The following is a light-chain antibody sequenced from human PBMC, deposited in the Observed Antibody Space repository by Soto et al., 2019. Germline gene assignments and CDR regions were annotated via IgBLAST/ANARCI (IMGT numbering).Light chain of an antibody. Sequence: DIVMTQSPDSLAVSLDERATINCKSSQSVLLSSNSKNYLAWYQQKPGQPPKLLIYWASTRESGVPDRFSGSGSGTDFSLTISRLQAEDVAVYYCQQYYSTPPTFGQGTRVEI. J-gene: IGKJ1*01. CDR1: QSVLLSSNSKNY. CDR3: QQYYSTPPT. CDR2: WAS. V-gene: IGKV4-1*01.